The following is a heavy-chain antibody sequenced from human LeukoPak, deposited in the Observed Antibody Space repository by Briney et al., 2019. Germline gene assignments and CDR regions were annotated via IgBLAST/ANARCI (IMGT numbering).Heavy chain of an antibody. J-gene: IGHJ6*02. CDR2: INHSGST. CDR3: ATAAVLYSSSQRGGIYYYYGMDV. D-gene: IGHD6-13*01. V-gene: IGHV4-34*01. CDR1: GGSFSGCY. Sequence: SETLSLTCAVYGGSFSGCYWSWIRQPPGKGLEWNGEINHSGSTNYNPSLKSRVTISVDTSKNQFSLKLSSVTAADTAVYYCATAAVLYSSSQRGGIYYYYGMDVWGQGTTVTVSS.